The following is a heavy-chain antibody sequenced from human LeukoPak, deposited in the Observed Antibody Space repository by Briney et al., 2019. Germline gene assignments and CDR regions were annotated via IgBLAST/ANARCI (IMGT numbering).Heavy chain of an antibody. Sequence: GGSPRLSCVASGFSFSSYWINWVRQAPGEGLEWVAHMKPDGTEKYYLDSVKGRFTISRDNAKNSLYLQMNSLRSDDTAVYYCARDAGYGYWVVDYWGQGTLVTVSS. V-gene: IGHV3-7*01. J-gene: IGHJ4*02. D-gene: IGHD5-18*01. CDR3: ARDAGYGYWVVDY. CDR1: GFSFSSYW. CDR2: MKPDGTEK.